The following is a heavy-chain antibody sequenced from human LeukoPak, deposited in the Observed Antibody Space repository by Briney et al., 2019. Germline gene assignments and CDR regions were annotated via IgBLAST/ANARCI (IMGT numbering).Heavy chain of an antibody. V-gene: IGHV3-7*03. CDR1: GFTFSNYW. CDR2: IRQDGNEK. CDR3: ARHYDILTGTFPYY. D-gene: IGHD3-9*01. Sequence: GGSLRLSCAASGFTFSNYWMSWVRQAPGKGLEWVANIRQDGNEKYYVGSVRGRFTISRDNAKNSLYLQMNSMRAEDTAVYYCARHYDILTGTFPYYWGQGTLVTVSS. J-gene: IGHJ4*02.